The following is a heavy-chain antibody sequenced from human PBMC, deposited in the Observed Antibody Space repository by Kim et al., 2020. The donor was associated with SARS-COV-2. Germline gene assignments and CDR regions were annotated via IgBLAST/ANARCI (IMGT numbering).Heavy chain of an antibody. J-gene: IGHJ4*02. CDR1: GGSFSGYY. V-gene: IGHV4-34*01. Sequence: SETLSLTCAVYGGSFSGYYWSWIRQPPGKGLEWIGEINHSGSTNYNPSLKSRVTISVDTSKNQFSLKLSSVTAADTAVYYCARGRVLWFGDFDYWGQGTLVTVSS. D-gene: IGHD3-10*01. CDR3: ARGRVLWFGDFDY. CDR2: INHSGST.